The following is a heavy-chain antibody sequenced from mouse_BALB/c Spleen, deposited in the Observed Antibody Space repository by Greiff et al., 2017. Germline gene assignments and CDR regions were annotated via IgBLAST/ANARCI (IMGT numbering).Heavy chain of an antibody. Sequence: QVQLKQPGAELVRPGASVKLSCKASGYTFTSYWINWVKQRPGQGLEWIGNIYPSDSYTNYNQKFKDKATLTVDKSSSTAYMQLSSPTSEDSAVYYCTRGGGYDGAMDYWGQGTSVTVSS. CDR3: TRGGGYDGAMDY. CDR1: GYTFTSYW. CDR2: IYPSDSYT. J-gene: IGHJ4*01. D-gene: IGHD2-2*01. V-gene: IGHV1-69*02.